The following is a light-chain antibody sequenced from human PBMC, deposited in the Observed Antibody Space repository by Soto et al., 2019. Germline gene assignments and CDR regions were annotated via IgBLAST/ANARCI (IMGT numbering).Light chain of an antibody. V-gene: IGKV2-28*01. J-gene: IGKJ5*01. CDR3: MQALQIPIT. Sequence: DIVLTQSPLSLPVTPGEPASISCRSSQSLLNSNGYNNLDWYLQKPGQSPQVLIYLGSNRASGVPDRLSGSGSGKDFTLRISRVEAEDVGGYYCMQALQIPITFGRGTRLEIK. CDR2: LGS. CDR1: QSLLNSNGYNN.